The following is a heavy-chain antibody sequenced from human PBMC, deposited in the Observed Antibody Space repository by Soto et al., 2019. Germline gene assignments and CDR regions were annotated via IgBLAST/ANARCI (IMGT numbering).Heavy chain of an antibody. V-gene: IGHV2-5*02. D-gene: IGHD7-27*01. J-gene: IGHJ4*02. CDR1: GFSLSTSGVG. CDR3: AQTTGDDSFGY. Sequence: QITLKESGPTLVKPTQTLTLTCTFSGFSLSTSGVGVGWIRQPQGKALEWLALIYWDDDKRYSPSLKSRLTITKDTSKNQVVLTITNMDPVDTATYYCAQTTGDDSFGYWGQGTLVTVSS. CDR2: IYWDDDK.